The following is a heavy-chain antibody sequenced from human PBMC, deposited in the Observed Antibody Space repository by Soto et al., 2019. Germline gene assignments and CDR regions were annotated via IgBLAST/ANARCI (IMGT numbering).Heavy chain of an antibody. D-gene: IGHD6-13*01. Sequence: GESLKISCKGYGYSFTSYCSSYVRQMPGKGLEWMGRIDPSDSYTNYSPSFQGYVTISADKSISTAYLQWSSMKASNTAMYYCAKHSTDSSSWSYFDYWGQGTLVHVSS. V-gene: IGHV5-10-1*01. CDR3: AKHSTDSSSWSYFDY. CDR1: GYSFTSYC. CDR2: IDPSDSYT. J-gene: IGHJ4*02.